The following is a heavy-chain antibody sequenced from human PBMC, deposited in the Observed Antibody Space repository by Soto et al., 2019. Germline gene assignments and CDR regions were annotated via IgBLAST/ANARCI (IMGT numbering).Heavy chain of an antibody. V-gene: IGHV4-59*01. D-gene: IGHD2-2*01. CDR1: GFTFSDYY. Sequence: QVQLVESGGGLVKPGGSLRLSCAASGFTFSDYYMSWIRQAPGKGLEWIGYIYYSGSTNYNPSLKSRVTISVDTSKNQFSLKLSSVTAADTAVYYCARTRYPPAYGMDVWGQGTTVTVSS. CDR3: ARTRYPPAYGMDV. J-gene: IGHJ6*02. CDR2: IYYSGST.